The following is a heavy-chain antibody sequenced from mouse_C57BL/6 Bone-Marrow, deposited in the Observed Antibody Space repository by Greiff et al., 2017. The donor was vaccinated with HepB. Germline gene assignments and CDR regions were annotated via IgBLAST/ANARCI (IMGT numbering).Heavy chain of an antibody. V-gene: IGHV5-6*01. D-gene: IGHD2-13*01. CDR1: GFTFSSYG. CDR2: ISSGGSYT. Sequence: EVKLMESGGDLVKPGGSLKLSCAASGFTFSSYGMSWVRQTPDKRLEWVATISSGGSYTYYPDSVKGRFTISRDNAKNTLYLQMSSLKSEDTAMYYCARHGVSHFDYWGQGTTLTVSS. J-gene: IGHJ2*01. CDR3: ARHGVSHFDY.